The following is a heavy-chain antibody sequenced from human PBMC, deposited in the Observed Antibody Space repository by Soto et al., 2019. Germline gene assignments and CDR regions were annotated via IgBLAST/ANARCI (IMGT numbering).Heavy chain of an antibody. D-gene: IGHD2-2*01. V-gene: IGHV5-51*01. Sequence: PGESLKISCKGSGYSFTSYWIGWVRQMPGKGVEWMGIIYPGDSDTRYSPSFQGQVTISADKSISTAYLQWSSLKASDTAMYYCAKPLYTQYMFFVVVPAADDLFYFSGQGSMVPVSS. CDR3: AKPLYTQYMFFVVVPAADDLFYF. J-gene: IGHJ3*01. CDR1: GYSFTSYW. CDR2: IYPGDSDT.